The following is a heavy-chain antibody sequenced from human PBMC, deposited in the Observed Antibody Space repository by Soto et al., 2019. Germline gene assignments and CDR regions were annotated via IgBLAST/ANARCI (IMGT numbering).Heavy chain of an antibody. CDR3: ARGRYCSGGRCYFDY. D-gene: IGHD2-15*01. J-gene: IGHJ4*02. CDR1: GFTFSNYW. Sequence: EVPLVESGGGLVQPGGSLRLSCAASGFTFSNYWMSWVRQAPGEGLEWVANIKQDGSENSYVDSVKGRFTISRDNAKNSLYLQMKSLRAEDTAVYYCARGRYCSGGRCYFDYWGQGTPVTVSS. CDR2: IKQDGSEN. V-gene: IGHV3-7*04.